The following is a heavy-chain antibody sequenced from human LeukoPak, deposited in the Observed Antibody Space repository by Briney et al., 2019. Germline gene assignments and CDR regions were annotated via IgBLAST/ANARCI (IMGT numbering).Heavy chain of an antibody. V-gene: IGHV3-23*01. CDR2: ISGSGGSS. D-gene: IGHD1-26*01. J-gene: IGHJ6*02. Sequence: GGSLRLSCAASGFTFSSHAMSWVRQAPGKGLEWVSAISGSGGSSYYADSVKGRFTISRDNSKNTLYLLMNSLRAEDTAVYYCAKAPGGNYYYGLDVWGQGTTVTVSS. CDR3: AKAPGGNYYYGLDV. CDR1: GFTFSSHA.